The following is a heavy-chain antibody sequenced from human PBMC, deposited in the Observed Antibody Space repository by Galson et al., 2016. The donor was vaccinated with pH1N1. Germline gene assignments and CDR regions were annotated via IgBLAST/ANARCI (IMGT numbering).Heavy chain of an antibody. D-gene: IGHD7-27*01. V-gene: IGHV1-18*01. Sequence: SVKVSCKASGFTFTTYGFTWVRQAPGQGLEWMGWISGNNGDSYYAQKVKGRVTVTIDTSTSTAYLEVRGLTSDDTAVYYCARKGTGWPLDYWGQGTLVTVSS. J-gene: IGHJ4*02. CDR3: ARKGTGWPLDY. CDR1: GFTFTTYG. CDR2: ISGNNGDS.